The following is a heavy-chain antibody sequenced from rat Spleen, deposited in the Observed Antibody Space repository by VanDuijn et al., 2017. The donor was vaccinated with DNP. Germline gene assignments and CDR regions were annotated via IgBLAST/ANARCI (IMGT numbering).Heavy chain of an antibody. V-gene: IGHV5-22*01. Sequence: EVQLVESGGGLVQPGRSLKLSCAASGFTLSDYYMAWVRQAPTKGLEWVAYIRYDGGSTHYGDSVKGRFTIPRDKAKSTLYLQMNSLRSEDMATYYCVRWNSGHFDYWGQGVMVTVSS. CDR1: GFTLSDYY. J-gene: IGHJ2*01. D-gene: IGHD4-3*01. CDR3: VRWNSGHFDY. CDR2: IRYDGGST.